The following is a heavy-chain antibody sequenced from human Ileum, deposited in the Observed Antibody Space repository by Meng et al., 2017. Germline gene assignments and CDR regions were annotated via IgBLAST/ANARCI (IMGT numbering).Heavy chain of an antibody. D-gene: IGHD3-16*02. V-gene: IGHV3-23*03. CDR3: AKSLLSWSERAFDI. CDR1: GFSVTTYS. CDR2: IIGTRT. J-gene: IGHJ3*02. Sequence: GGSLTLSWAASGFSVTTYSVTWVRQAPGKGLEWVSIIGTRTYYGDPVKGRFSVSRDNSKNTLYLQMNSLRSEDTAVYYCAKSLLSWSERAFDIWGQGTMVTVSS.